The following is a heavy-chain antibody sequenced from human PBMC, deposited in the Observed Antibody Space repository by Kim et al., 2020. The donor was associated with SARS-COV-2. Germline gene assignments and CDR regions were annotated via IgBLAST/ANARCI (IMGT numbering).Heavy chain of an antibody. CDR2: ISYDGNKK. D-gene: IGHD3-22*01. J-gene: IGHJ4*02. Sequence: GGSLRLSCAASGFIFSSFDMHWVRQAPGKGLEWVAVISYDGNKKYYADSVKGRFTISRDNSKNTLYLQMNSLRAEDTAVYYCAKDGHYYDSSGWGNYFDYWGQGTLLTVSS. CDR3: AKDGHYYDSSGWGNYFDY. CDR1: GFIFSSFD. V-gene: IGHV3-30*18.